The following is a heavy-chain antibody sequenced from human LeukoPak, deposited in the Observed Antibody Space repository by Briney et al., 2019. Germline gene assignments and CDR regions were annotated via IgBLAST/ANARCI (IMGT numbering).Heavy chain of an antibody. V-gene: IGHV1-46*01. Sequence: ASVKVSCKASGYTFTSYNMHWVRQAPGQGLEWMGIINPSGGSTRYAQKFQGRVTMTRDTSTSTVYMELSSLRSEDTAVFYCARETGSPSKYFDYWGQGTLVTVSS. CDR3: ARETGSPSKYFDY. CDR1: GYTFTSYN. J-gene: IGHJ4*02. D-gene: IGHD3-10*01. CDR2: INPSGGST.